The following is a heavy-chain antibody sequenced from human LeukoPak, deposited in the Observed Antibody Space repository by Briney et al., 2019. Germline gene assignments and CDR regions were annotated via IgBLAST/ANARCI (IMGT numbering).Heavy chain of an antibody. Sequence: PSETLSLTCSVSGGSIGRSSYYWGWTRQPPGKGLEWIGSIYYSGGTYYNPSLKSRVTISVDTSRNQFSLKLGSVIAADTAVYYCARHGSIATGAFTYWGQGTLVTVSS. J-gene: IGHJ4*02. CDR1: GGSIGRSSYY. D-gene: IGHD6-13*01. V-gene: IGHV4-39*01. CDR2: IYYSGGT. CDR3: ARHGSIATGAFTY.